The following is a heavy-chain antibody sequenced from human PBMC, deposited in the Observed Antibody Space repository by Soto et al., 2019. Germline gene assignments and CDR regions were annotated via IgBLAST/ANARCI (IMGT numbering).Heavy chain of an antibody. V-gene: IGHV4-39*02. CDR1: GGSISSKSYS. Sequence: SETLSLTCSVSGGSISSKSYSWGWIRQPPGKGLEWIGTFYYSENTYYNPSLKSRVTISVDTSKNQFSLKLSSVTAADTAVYYCARDRGFLVVRPLYYYGMDVCGQGTTGTVSS. D-gene: IGHD3-3*01. CDR3: ARDRGFLVVRPLYYYGMDV. J-gene: IGHJ6*02. CDR2: FYYSENT.